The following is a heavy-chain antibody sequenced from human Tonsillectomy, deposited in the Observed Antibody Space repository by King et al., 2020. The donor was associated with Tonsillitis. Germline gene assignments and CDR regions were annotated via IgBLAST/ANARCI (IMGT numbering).Heavy chain of an antibody. CDR3: AHKMYSSGCIFDY. V-gene: IGHV2-5*01. J-gene: IGHJ4*02. D-gene: IGHD6-19*01. Sequence: EDWIRQPPGKAQEWLALIYWNDDKHYSPSLKSMLTITKDNSKNQVVLTITNMDPVETATYDCAHKMYSSGCIFDYCGQRTLVTVSS. CDR2: IYWNDDK.